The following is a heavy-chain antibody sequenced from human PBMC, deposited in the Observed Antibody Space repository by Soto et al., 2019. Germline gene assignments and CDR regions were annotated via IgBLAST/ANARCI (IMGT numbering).Heavy chain of an antibody. D-gene: IGHD2-15*01. J-gene: IGHJ3*02. CDR3: ARGGSVVVAATRAFDI. CDR2: INHSGST. CDR1: GESFRGYY. V-gene: IGHV4-34*01. Sequence: SETLSLTCAVYGESFRGYYWSWIRQPPGKGLEWMGEINHSGSTNYNPSLKSRVTISVDTSKNQFSLKLSSVTAADTAVYYCARGGSVVVAATRAFDIWGQGTMVTVSS.